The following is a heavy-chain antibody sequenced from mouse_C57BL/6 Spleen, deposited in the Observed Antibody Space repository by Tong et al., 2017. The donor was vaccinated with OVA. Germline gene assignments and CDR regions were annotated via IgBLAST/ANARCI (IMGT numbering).Heavy chain of an antibody. Sequence: EVQLQESGAELVRPGASVKLSCTASGFNIKDDYMHWVKQRPEQGLEWIGRIDPANGNTKYAPKFQGKATITADTSSNTAYLQLSSLTSEDTAVYYCAAFYGNYGYWGQGTTLTVSS. V-gene: IGHV14-3*01. CDR2: IDPANGNT. D-gene: IGHD2-1*01. J-gene: IGHJ2*01. CDR3: AAFYGNYGY. CDR1: GFNIKDDY.